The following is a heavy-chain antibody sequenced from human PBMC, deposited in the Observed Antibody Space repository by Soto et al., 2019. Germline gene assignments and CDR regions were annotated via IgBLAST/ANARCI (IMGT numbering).Heavy chain of an antibody. CDR2: IKSKTDGGTT. CDR1: GFTFSNAW. CDR3: TTDTGFGPLRYYYYYMDV. J-gene: IGHJ6*03. Sequence: GGSLRLSCAASGFTFSNAWMSWVRQAPGKGLEWVGRIKSKTDGGTTDYAAPVKGRFTISRDDSKNTLYLQMNSLKTEDTAVYYCTTDTGFGPLRYYYYYMDVWGKGTTVTVSS. V-gene: IGHV3-15*01. D-gene: IGHD3-10*01.